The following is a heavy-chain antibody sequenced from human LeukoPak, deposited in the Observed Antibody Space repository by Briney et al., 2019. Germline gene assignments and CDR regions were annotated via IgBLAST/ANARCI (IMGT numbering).Heavy chain of an antibody. CDR1: GFTICTNS. CDR2: ITSDGSST. J-gene: IGHJ4*02. D-gene: IGHD4/OR15-4a*01. CDR3: ARELTRAVLDF. V-gene: IGHV3-74*01. Sequence: GGSLRLYSAASGFTICTNSMPWVRQASGKGLVCVSRITSDGSSTSYADSVRGRFTISRDNAKNTVYLQMNSLRAEDTAVYYCARELTRAVLDFWGQGTLVTVSS.